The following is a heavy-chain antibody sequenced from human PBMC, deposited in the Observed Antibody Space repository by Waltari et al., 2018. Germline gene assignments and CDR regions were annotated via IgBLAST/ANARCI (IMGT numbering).Heavy chain of an antibody. D-gene: IGHD6-13*01. CDR1: GGSISSYY. J-gene: IGHJ6*02. CDR3: ARTVAAAGGFYYYYGMDV. CDR2: IYYRGST. V-gene: IGHV4-59*01. Sequence: QVQLQESGPGLVQPSETLSLTCTVSGGSISSYYWSWIRQPPGKGLEWIGYIYYRGSTNYNPALKSRVTISVDTSKNQFSLKLSSVTAADTAVYYCARTVAAAGGFYYYYGMDVWGQGTTVTVSS.